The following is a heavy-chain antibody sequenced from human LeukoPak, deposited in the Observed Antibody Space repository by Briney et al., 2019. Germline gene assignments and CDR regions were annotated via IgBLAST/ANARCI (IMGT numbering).Heavy chain of an antibody. J-gene: IGHJ5*02. CDR2: ISAYNGNT. CDR3: ARANDVLRYFDWSLNWFDP. D-gene: IGHD3-9*01. V-gene: IGHV1-18*04. Sequence: AASVKVSCKASGYTFTGYYMHWVRQAPGQGLEWMGRISAYNGNTNYAQKLQGRVTMTTDTSTSTAYMELRSLRSDDTAVYYCARANDVLRYFDWSLNWFDPWGQGTLVTVSS. CDR1: GYTFTGYY.